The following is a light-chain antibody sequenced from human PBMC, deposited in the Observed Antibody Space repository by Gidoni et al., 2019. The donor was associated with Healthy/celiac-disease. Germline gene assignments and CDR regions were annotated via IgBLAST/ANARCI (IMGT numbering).Light chain of an antibody. V-gene: IGLV3-19*01. CDR2: GKN. CDR3: NSRDSSGNHPGV. CDR1: SPRSYY. Sequence: SSELTQDPAVAVALGQTVRITCQGDSPRSYYASWYQQKPGQAPVLVIYGKNNRPSGIPDRFSGSSSGNTASLTITGAQAEDEADYYCNSRDSSGNHPGVFGGGTKLTVL. J-gene: IGLJ2*01.